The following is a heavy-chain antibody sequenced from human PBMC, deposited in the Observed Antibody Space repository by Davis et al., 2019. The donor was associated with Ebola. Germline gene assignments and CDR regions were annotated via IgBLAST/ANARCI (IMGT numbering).Heavy chain of an antibody. V-gene: IGHV7-4-1*02. CDR2: INTNTGNP. J-gene: IGHJ3*02. CDR1: GYTFSNYF. D-gene: IGHD3-22*01. CDR3: ARSTMTQDAFDI. Sequence: AASVKVSCKASGYTFSNYFMQWVRQAPGQGLEWMGWINTNTGNPMYAQAFTGRFLFSLDTSINTPYLQISSLKAEDTAVYYCARSTMTQDAFDIWGQGTMVTVSS.